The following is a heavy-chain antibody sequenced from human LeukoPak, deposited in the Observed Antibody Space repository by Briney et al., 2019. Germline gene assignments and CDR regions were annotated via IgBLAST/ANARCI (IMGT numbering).Heavy chain of an antibody. CDR2: ISGSGGST. D-gene: IGHD1-26*01. V-gene: IGHV3-23*01. CDR3: AKRMSGSYGMGSDI. Sequence: PGGSLRLSCAASGFTFSTYAMSWVRQAPGKGLEWVSAISGSGGSTYYADSVKGRFTISRDNSKNTLYLQMNSLRAEDTAVYYCAKRMSGSYGMGSDIWGQGTMVTVSS. CDR1: GFTFSTYA. J-gene: IGHJ3*02.